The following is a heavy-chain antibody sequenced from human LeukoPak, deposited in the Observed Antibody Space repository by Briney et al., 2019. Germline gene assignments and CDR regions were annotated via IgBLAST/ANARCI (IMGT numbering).Heavy chain of an antibody. J-gene: IGHJ4*02. Sequence: GASVKVSCKASGYTFTSYDINGVRQATGQGLEWMGWMNPNSGNTGYAQKFQGRVTMTRNTSISTAYMELSSLRSEDTAVYYCATSQKYVGTPYYFDYWGQGTLVTVSS. CDR3: ATSQKYVGTPYYFDY. CDR2: MNPNSGNT. V-gene: IGHV1-8*01. CDR1: GYTFTSYD. D-gene: IGHD7-27*01.